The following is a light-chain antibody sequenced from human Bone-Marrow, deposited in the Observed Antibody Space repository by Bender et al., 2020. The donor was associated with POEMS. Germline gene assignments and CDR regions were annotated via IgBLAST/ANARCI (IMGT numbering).Light chain of an antibody. V-gene: IGLV1-51*01. Sequence: QSVLAQPPSASATPGQTVIISCSGANSNVGTNVIYWYQQLPGTAPKVVIYDNDVRPSQIPDRFSGSKSGTSASLVISEVQSVDEADYYCATWDGALSAVVFGGGTGLTV. CDR1: NSNVGTNV. J-gene: IGLJ3*02. CDR3: ATWDGALSAVV. CDR2: DND.